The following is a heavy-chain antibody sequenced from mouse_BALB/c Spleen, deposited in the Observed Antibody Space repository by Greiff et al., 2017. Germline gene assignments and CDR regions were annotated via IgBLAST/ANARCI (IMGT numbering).Heavy chain of an antibody. D-gene: IGHD2-3*01. CDR3: TRVGGYYAAWFAY. V-gene: IGHV1-5*01. Sequence: EVQLQQSGTVLARPGASVKMSCKASGYTFTSYWMHWVKQRPGQGLEWIGAIYPGNSDTSYNQKFKGKAKLTAVTSTSTAYMELSSLTNEDSAVYYCTRVGGYYAAWFAYWGQGTLVTVSA. CDR2: IYPGNSDT. CDR1: GYTFTSYW. J-gene: IGHJ3*01.